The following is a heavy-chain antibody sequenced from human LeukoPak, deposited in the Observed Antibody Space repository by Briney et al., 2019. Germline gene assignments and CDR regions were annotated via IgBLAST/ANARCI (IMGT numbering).Heavy chain of an antibody. CDR1: GFTFSSYE. J-gene: IGHJ4*02. CDR2: ISSSGSTI. CDR3: ATTRYGSGQVYYFDY. D-gene: IGHD3-10*01. Sequence: GGSLRLSCAASGFTFSSYEMNWVRQAPGKGLEWVSYISSSGSTIYYADSVKGRFTISRDNAKNSLYLQMNSLRAEDTAVYYCATTRYGSGQVYYFDYWGQGTLVTVSS. V-gene: IGHV3-48*03.